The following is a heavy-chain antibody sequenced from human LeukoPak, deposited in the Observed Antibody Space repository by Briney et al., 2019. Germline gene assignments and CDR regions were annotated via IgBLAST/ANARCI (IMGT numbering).Heavy chain of an antibody. CDR3: AKDGFDYYDSSGYYYFDY. V-gene: IGHV3-23*01. D-gene: IGHD3-22*01. CDR1: GFTFSNYA. CDR2: ISTSGGGT. Sequence: GGSLRLSCAASGFTFSNYAMSWVRQAPGKGLEWVSGISTSGGGTYYAHSVKGRFTISRDNSMNTLYLQMYSLRDDDTAVYYCAKDGFDYYDSSGYYYFDYWGHGTLVTVSS. J-gene: IGHJ4*01.